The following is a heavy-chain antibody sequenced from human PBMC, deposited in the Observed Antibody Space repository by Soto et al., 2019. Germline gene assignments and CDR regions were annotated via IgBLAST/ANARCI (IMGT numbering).Heavy chain of an antibody. Sequence: PGGSLRLSCAASGFTFSSYGMHWVRQAPGKGLERVAVIWYDGSNKYYADSVKGRFTISRDNSKNTLYLQMNSLRAEDTAVYYCARDISVPMQTLYYYYYGMDVWGQGTTVTVSS. CDR3: ARDISVPMQTLYYYYYGMDV. CDR1: GFTFSSYG. CDR2: IWYDGSNK. J-gene: IGHJ6*02. D-gene: IGHD3-10*01. V-gene: IGHV3-33*01.